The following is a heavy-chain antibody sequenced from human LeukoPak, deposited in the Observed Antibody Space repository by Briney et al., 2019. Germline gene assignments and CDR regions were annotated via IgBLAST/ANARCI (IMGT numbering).Heavy chain of an antibody. V-gene: IGHV3-33*01. CDR1: GFTFSNYG. CDR3: ASGSYYAFNY. Sequence: GRSLRLSCAASGFTFSNYGMHWVRQAPGKGLEWVAVIWYDGSNKYYADSVKGRFTISRDNSKNTLYLQMNSLRAEDTAVYYCASGSYYAFNYWGQGTLVTVSS. D-gene: IGHD1-26*01. CDR2: IWYDGSNK. J-gene: IGHJ4*02.